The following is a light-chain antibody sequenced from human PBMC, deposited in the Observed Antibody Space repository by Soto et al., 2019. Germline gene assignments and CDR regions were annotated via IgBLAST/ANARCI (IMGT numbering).Light chain of an antibody. CDR3: QQYTSYSWT. J-gene: IGKJ1*01. CDR1: QSVGMW. V-gene: IGKV1-5*01. Sequence: IQMTQSPSTLSAFVGDRVTIACRASQSVGMWLAWYQQKPGKAPRLLIYDASNLESGVPSRFSGSGSGTDFTLTISSLQPDDFATYYCQQYTSYSWTFGQGTKVDIK. CDR2: DAS.